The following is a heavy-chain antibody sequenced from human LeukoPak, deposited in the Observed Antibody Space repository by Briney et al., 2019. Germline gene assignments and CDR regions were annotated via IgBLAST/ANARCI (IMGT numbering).Heavy chain of an antibody. CDR2: IYYSGNT. J-gene: IGHJ6*03. Sequence: SETLSLTCTVSDGSISRYYWSWVRQPPGKGLEWIAFIYYSGNTNYNPSLKSRVTISLDTSKNQFSLKLTSVTAADTAIYYCARALSGYYYYMDVWGKGTTVTVSS. CDR1: DGSISRYY. V-gene: IGHV4-59*01. CDR3: ARALSGYYYYMDV. D-gene: IGHD3-16*02.